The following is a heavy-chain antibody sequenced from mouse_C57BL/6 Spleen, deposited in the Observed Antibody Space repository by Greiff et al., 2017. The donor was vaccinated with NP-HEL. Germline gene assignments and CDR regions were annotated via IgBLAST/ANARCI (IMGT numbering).Heavy chain of an antibody. CDR1: GFTFSSYA. D-gene: IGHD2-12*01. CDR3: ARGDDDAMDY. J-gene: IGHJ4*01. V-gene: IGHV5-4*03. Sequence: EVKVVESGGGLVKPGGSLKLSCAASGFTFSSYAMSWVRQTPEKRLEWVATISDGGSYTYYPDNVKGRFTISRDNAKNNLYLQMSHLKSEDTAMYYCARGDDDAMDYWGQGTSVTVSS. CDR2: ISDGGSYT.